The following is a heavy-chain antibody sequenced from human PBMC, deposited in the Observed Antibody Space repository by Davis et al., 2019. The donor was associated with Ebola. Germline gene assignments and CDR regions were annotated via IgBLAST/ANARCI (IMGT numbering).Heavy chain of an antibody. CDR2: ISYDGSSK. CDR3: ARVLAARPWYFDL. Sequence: GESLKISCAASGFTFSSYGMHWVRQAPGKGLEWVAVISYDGSSKYYADSVKGRFTISRDNAKNTLYLQMNSLRAEDTAVYYCARVLAARPWYFDLWGRGTLVTVSS. J-gene: IGHJ2*01. D-gene: IGHD6-6*01. V-gene: IGHV3-33*05. CDR1: GFTFSSYG.